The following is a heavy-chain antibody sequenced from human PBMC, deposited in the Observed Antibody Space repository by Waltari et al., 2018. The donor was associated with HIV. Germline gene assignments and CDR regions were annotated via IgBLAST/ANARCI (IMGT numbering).Heavy chain of an antibody. J-gene: IGHJ5*02. V-gene: IGHV3-53*02. CDR1: GFTVSSNY. CDR2: IYSGGST. CDR3: ARGTMVRGNWFDP. Sequence: EVQLVETGGGLIQPGGSLRLSCAASGFTVSSNYMSWVRQAPGKGLEWVSVIYSGGSTYYADSVKGRFTISRDNSKNTLYLQMNSLRAEDTAVYYCARGTMVRGNWFDPWGQGTLVTVSS. D-gene: IGHD3-10*01.